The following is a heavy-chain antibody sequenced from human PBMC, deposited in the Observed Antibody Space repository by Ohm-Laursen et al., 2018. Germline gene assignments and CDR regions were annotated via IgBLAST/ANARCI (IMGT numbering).Heavy chain of an antibody. Sequence: SLRLSCSASGFTFSSYSMNWVRQAPGKGLEWVSSISSSSSYIYYADSVKGRFTISRDNAKNSLYLQMNSLRAVDTAVYYCARISAYCGGDCYSDYWGQGTLVTVSS. D-gene: IGHD2-21*02. CDR3: ARISAYCGGDCYSDY. J-gene: IGHJ4*02. V-gene: IGHV3-21*01. CDR1: GFTFSSYS. CDR2: ISSSSSYI.